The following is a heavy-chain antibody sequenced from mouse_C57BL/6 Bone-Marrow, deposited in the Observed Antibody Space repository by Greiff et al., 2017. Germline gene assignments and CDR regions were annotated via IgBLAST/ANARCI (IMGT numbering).Heavy chain of an antibody. Sequence: QVQLQQPGAELVKPGASVKVSCKASGYTFTSYWMHWVKQRPGQGLEWIGRIHPSDSDTNYNQKFKGKATLTVDKSSSTAYMQLSSLTSEDSAVYHCAPFYSNYVGFAYWGQGTLVTVSA. D-gene: IGHD2-5*01. CDR1: GYTFTSYW. V-gene: IGHV1-74*01. CDR2: IHPSDSDT. J-gene: IGHJ3*01. CDR3: APFYSNYVGFAY.